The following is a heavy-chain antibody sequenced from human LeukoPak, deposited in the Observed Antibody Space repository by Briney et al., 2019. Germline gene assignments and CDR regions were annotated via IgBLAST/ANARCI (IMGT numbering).Heavy chain of an antibody. D-gene: IGHD3-3*01. V-gene: IGHV1-18*01. J-gene: IGHJ5*02. CDR1: GYTFTSYG. CDR2: ISAYNGNT. Sequence: RASVKVSCKASGYTFTSYGISWVRQAPGQGLEWMGWISAYNGNTNYAQKLQGRVTMTTDTSTSTAYMELRSLRSDDTAVYYCARLTIFGVVISWFAPWGQGTLVTVSS. CDR3: ARLTIFGVVISWFAP.